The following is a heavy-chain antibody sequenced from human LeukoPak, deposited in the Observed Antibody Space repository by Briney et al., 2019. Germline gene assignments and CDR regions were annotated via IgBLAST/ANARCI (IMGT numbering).Heavy chain of an antibody. D-gene: IGHD3-9*01. J-gene: IGHJ4*02. CDR1: GYTFTSYG. CDR2: ISAYNGNT. Sequence: ASVKVSCKASGYTFTSYGISWVRQAPGQGLEWMGWISAYNGNTNYAQKLQGRVTMTTDTSTSTAYMELRSLRSDDTAVYYCASSSGFDWLLGDLDYWGQGTLVTVSS. V-gene: IGHV1-18*01. CDR3: ASSSGFDWLLGDLDY.